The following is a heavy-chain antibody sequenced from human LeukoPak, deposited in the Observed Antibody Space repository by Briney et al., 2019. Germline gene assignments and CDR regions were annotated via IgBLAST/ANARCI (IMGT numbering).Heavy chain of an antibody. V-gene: IGHV1-18*04. CDR2: ISAYNGNT. J-gene: IGHJ6*04. Sequence: ASVKVSCKASGYTFTSYGISWVRRAPGQGLEWMGWISAYNGNTNYAQKLQGRVTMTTDTSTSTAYMELRSLRSDDTAVYYCARVMRSVRGVIWGMDVWGKGTTVTVSS. D-gene: IGHD3-10*01. CDR3: ARVMRSVRGVIWGMDV. CDR1: GYTFTSYG.